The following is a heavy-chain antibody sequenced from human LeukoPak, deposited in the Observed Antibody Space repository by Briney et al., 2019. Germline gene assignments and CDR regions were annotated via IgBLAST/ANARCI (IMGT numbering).Heavy chain of an antibody. D-gene: IGHD3-10*01. Sequence: GGSLRLSCAASGFTFSSYWMHWVRQAPGKGLVWVSRINSDGSSTSYADSVKGRFTISRDNSKNTLYLQMNRLSAKDTAVYYCARVCRFGGCGRIDAFDIWGQGTMVTVSS. CDR2: INSDGSST. CDR3: ARVCRFGGCGRIDAFDI. V-gene: IGHV3-74*01. J-gene: IGHJ3*02. CDR1: GFTFSSYW.